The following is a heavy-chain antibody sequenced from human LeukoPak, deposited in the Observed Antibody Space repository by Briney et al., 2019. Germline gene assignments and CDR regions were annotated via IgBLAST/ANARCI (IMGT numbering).Heavy chain of an antibody. V-gene: IGHV3-7*01. J-gene: IGHJ4*02. CDR2: IKQDGSEK. Sequence: GGSLRLSCAASGFTFSSYWMSWVRQAPGKGLEWVANIKQDGSEKYYVDSVKGRFTISRDNAKNSLYLQMNSLRAEDTAVYYCAREDLYTGIVGANFDYWGQGTLVTVSS. CDR3: AREDLYTGIVGANFDY. CDR1: GFTFSSYW. D-gene: IGHD1-26*01.